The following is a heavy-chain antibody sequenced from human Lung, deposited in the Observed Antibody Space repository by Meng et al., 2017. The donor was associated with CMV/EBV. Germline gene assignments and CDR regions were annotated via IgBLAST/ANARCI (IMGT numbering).Heavy chain of an antibody. CDR2: IYYSGST. D-gene: IGHD6-6*01. CDR1: GGSISSGGYY. Sequence: SXTXSLXCTVSGGSISSGGYYCSWFRQHPGKGLEWIGYIYYSGSTYYNQSLKSRVTISVDTSKNQFSLELSSVTAADTAVYYCARGGRGIAARGWFDPWGQGTLVTVSS. J-gene: IGHJ5*02. V-gene: IGHV4-31*03. CDR3: ARGGRGIAARGWFDP.